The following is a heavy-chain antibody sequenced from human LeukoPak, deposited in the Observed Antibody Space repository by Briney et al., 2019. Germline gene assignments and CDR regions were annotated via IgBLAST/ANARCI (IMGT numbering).Heavy chain of an antibody. Sequence: GGSLRLSCAASGFTVSSNYMSWVRQAPGKGLEWVSVIYSGGSTYYADSVKGRFTISRDNSKNTLYLQMNSLRAEDTAVYYCAMKAVAGTGDYWGQGTLVTVSS. CDR1: GFTVSSNY. D-gene: IGHD6-19*01. CDR2: IYSGGST. CDR3: AMKAVAGTGDY. V-gene: IGHV3-66*01. J-gene: IGHJ4*02.